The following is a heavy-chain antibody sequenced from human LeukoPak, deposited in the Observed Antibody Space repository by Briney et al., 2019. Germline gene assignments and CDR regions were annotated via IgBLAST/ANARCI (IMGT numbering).Heavy chain of an antibody. D-gene: IGHD3-10*01. CDR1: GFAFSSYA. V-gene: IGHV3-23*01. CDR2: ISRRDDYT. Sequence: PGGSLRLSCAASGFAFSSYAMSWVRQPPGKGLEGVSVISRRDDYTYYADSVKGRFTIPRDNSKKTLYLQMNTLRAEDTAVYYCANDYRSGSFHDFWGQGTLVTVSS. CDR3: ANDYRSGSFHDF. J-gene: IGHJ4*02.